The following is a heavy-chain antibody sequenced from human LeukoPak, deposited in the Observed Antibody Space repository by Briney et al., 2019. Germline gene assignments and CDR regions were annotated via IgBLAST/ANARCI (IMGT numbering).Heavy chain of an antibody. Sequence: GGSLRLSCTASGFTFSSYWMHWVRQAPGKGLEWVSRITSDGSSTSHADSVKGRFTVSRDNSKNTLDLQMSSLRAEDTAIYYCARGQITGTTNWFDYWGQGTLVTVSS. CDR3: ARGQITGTTNWFDY. CDR1: GFTFSSYW. D-gene: IGHD1-7*01. CDR2: ITSDGSST. V-gene: IGHV3-74*01. J-gene: IGHJ4*02.